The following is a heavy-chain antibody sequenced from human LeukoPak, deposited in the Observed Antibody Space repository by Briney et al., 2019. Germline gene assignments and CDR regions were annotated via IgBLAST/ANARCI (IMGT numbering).Heavy chain of an antibody. D-gene: IGHD2-2*02. CDR1: GGSISSYY. CDR2: IYYSGST. J-gene: IGHJ3*02. Sequence: SETLSLTCTVSGGSISSYYWSWIRQPPGKGLEWIGYIYYSGSTNYNPSLKSRVAISVDTSKNQFSLKLSSVTAADTAVYYCANYCSSSSCHTRRAFDIWGQGTMVTVSS. CDR3: ANYCSSSSCHTRRAFDI. V-gene: IGHV4-59*08.